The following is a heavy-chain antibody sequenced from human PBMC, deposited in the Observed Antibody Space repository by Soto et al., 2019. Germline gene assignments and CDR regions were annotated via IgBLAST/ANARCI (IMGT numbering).Heavy chain of an antibody. CDR2: TSWNSGSI. J-gene: IGHJ6*02. Sequence: EVQLVESGGGLVQPGRSLRLSCAASGFTFDDYAMHWVRQAPGKGLEWVSGTSWNSGSIGYADSVKGRFTISRDNAKNSLYLQMNSLRAEDTALYYCAKGGSRYYYGMDVWGQGTTVTVSS. CDR1: GFTFDDYA. V-gene: IGHV3-9*01. CDR3: AKGGSRYYYGMDV. D-gene: IGHD3-10*01.